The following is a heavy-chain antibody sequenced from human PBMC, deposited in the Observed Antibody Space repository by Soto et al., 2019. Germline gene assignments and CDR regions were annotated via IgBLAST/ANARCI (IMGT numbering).Heavy chain of an antibody. V-gene: IGHV1-2*04. Sequence: GASVKVSCKASGYTFTGYYMHWVRQAPGQGLEWMGWINPNSGGTNYAQKFQGWVTMTRDTSISTAYMELSRLRSDDTAVYYCAXGLRYFDWPPAGFGMDVWGQGTTVTVSS. D-gene: IGHD3-9*01. CDR3: AXGLRYFDWPPAGFGMDV. J-gene: IGHJ6*02. CDR1: GYTFTGYY. CDR2: INPNSGGT.